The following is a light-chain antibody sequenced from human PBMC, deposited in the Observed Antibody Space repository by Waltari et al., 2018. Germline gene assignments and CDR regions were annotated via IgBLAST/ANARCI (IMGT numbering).Light chain of an antibody. CDR2: GAS. CDR3: QQYGSSWT. CDR1: QSVTSNY. Sequence: EIVLTQSPGTLSLSPGERATLSCRASQSVTSNYLAWYQQKPGQAPRLLIYGASSRATGIPDRFSGSGSGTDLTLTISTLEPEDFAVYYCQQYGSSWTFGQGTKVEI. J-gene: IGKJ1*01. V-gene: IGKV3-20*01.